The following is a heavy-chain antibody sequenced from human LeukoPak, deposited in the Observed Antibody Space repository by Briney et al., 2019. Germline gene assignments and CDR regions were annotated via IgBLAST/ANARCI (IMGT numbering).Heavy chain of an antibody. D-gene: IGHD2-2*01. CDR1: GYTFTSYG. V-gene: IGHV1-18*01. CDR3: AREGRYCSSTSCRPPIV. Sequence: RASVKVSCKASGYTFTSYGISWARQAPGQGLEWMGWISAYNGNTNYAQKLQGRVTMTTDTSTSTAYMELRSLRSDDTAVYYCAREGRYCSSTSCRPPIVWGQGTLVTVSS. J-gene: IGHJ4*02. CDR2: ISAYNGNT.